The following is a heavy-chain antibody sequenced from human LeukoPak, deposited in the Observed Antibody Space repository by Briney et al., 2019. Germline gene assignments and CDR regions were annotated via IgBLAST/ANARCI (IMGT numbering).Heavy chain of an antibody. CDR2: INLDGSEK. J-gene: IGHJ4*02. V-gene: IGHV3-7*01. Sequence: PGGSLRLSCTASGFIFSTSWMTWVRQAPGKGLEWVANINLDGSEKYYVDSVKGRFTISRDNAKNSLYLQMNSLRAEDTAVYYCARGITSGPRRYDVRNFDCWGQGTPVTVSS. D-gene: IGHD3-3*01. CDR1: GFIFSTSW. CDR3: ARGITSGPRRYDVRNFDC.